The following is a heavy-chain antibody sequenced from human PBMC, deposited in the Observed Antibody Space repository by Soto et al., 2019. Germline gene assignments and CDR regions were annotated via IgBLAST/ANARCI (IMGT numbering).Heavy chain of an antibody. CDR1: GYIFVNYG. Sequence: QVPLVQSGDEVRKPGSSVKVYCKASGYIFVNYGIAWVLQAPGQGLGWMGWISPYSGNTHYASKVQGRLTMTTDTYTSTAYMDLGSMTSDDTAVYYCAMVDNYVTPTQQDVWGQGTTVTVSS. CDR2: ISPYSGNT. J-gene: IGHJ6*02. D-gene: IGHD3-16*01. CDR3: AMVDNYVTPTQQDV. V-gene: IGHV1-18*01.